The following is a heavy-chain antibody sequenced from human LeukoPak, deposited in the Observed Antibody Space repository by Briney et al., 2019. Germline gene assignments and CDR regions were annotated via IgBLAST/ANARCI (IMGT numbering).Heavy chain of an antibody. D-gene: IGHD3-22*01. V-gene: IGHV3-74*01. Sequence: GGSPRLSCAASGFTFSSYWMHWVRQAPGKGLVWVSRINSDGSSTSYADSVKGRFTISRDNAKNTLYLQMNSLRAEDTAVYYCARGSYYYDSSGYPSLFDYWGQGTLVTVSP. CDR1: GFTFSSYW. CDR2: INSDGSST. J-gene: IGHJ4*02. CDR3: ARGSYYYDSSGYPSLFDY.